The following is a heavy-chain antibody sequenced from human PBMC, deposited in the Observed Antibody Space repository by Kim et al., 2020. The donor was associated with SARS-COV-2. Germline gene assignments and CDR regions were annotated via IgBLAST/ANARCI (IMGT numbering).Heavy chain of an antibody. CDR2: INHSGST. V-gene: IGHV4-34*01. D-gene: IGHD3-10*01. CDR3: ARGYYGSGSYYPRPNFDY. Sequence: SETLSLTCAVYGGSFSGYYWSWIRQPPGKGLEWIGEINHSGSTNYNPSLKSRVTISVDTSKNQFSLKLSSVTAVDTAVYYCARGYYGSGSYYPRPNFDYWGQGTLVTVSS. J-gene: IGHJ4*02. CDR1: GGSFSGYY.